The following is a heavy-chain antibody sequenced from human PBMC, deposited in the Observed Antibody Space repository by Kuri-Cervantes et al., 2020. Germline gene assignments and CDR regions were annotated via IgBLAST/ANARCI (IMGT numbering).Heavy chain of an antibody. J-gene: IGHJ4*02. CDR3: AKGLGSGSNYFDY. Sequence: GGSLRLSCAASGFTFSDYEMNWVRQAPGKGLEWLSYISSSGTTASYAASVRGRFTISRDNAKNSVYLQMNSLRAEDTAVYYCAKGLGSGSNYFDYWGQGTLVTVSS. CDR1: GFTFSDYE. V-gene: IGHV3-48*03. CDR2: ISSSGTTA. D-gene: IGHD5-12*01.